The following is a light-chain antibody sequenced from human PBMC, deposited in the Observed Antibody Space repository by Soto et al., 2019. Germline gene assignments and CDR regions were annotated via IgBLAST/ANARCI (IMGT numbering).Light chain of an antibody. V-gene: IGKV3-20*01. CDR1: QSVSSSY. CDR3: QQYGSSPTWT. J-gene: IGKJ1*01. Sequence: EMVLTQSPGTLSLSPGERATLSCRASQSVSSSYLAWYQQKPGQAPRLLIYGASSRATGIPDRFSGSGSGTDFTLNSSRLEREDFAVYYCQQYGSSPTWTVGQGTNVEIK. CDR2: GAS.